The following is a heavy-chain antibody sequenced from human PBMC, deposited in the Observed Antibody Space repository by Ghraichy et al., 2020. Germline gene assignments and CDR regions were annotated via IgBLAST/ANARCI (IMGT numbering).Heavy chain of an antibody. Sequence: GALNISCAASGFTFSSFTMSWVRQAPGKGLEWVSYISSSSSTIYYADSVKGRFTISRDNAKNSLYLQMNSPRAEDTAVYYCVRGRGYGFFDIWGQGTVV. CDR1: GFTFSSFT. D-gene: IGHD5-12*01. CDR3: VRGRGYGFFDI. CDR2: ISSSSSTI. J-gene: IGHJ3*02. V-gene: IGHV3-48*04.